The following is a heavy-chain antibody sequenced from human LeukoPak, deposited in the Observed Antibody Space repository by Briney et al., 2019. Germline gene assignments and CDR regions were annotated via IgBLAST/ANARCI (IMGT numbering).Heavy chain of an antibody. CDR3: AKDRHAMVRGVSSDY. CDR2: ISWNSGSI. D-gene: IGHD3-10*01. V-gene: IGHV3-9*01. CDR1: GFTFDDYA. Sequence: GRSLRLSCAASGFTFDDYAMHWVRQAPGKGLEWVSGISWNSGSIGYADSVKGRFTISRDNAKNSLYLQMNSLRAEDTALYYCAKDRHAMVRGVSSDYWGQGTLVIVSS. J-gene: IGHJ4*02.